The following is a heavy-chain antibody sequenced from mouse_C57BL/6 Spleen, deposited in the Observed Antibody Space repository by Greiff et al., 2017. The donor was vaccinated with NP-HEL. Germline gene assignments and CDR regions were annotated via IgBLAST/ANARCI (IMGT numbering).Heavy chain of an antibody. J-gene: IGHJ3*01. V-gene: IGHV1-81*01. Sequence: VKLMESGAELARPGASVKLSCKASGYTFTSYGISWVKQRTGQGLEWIGEIYPRSGNTYYNEKFKGKATLTADKSSSTAYMELRSLTSEDSAVYFCARKGYDYDGAWFAYWGQGTLVTVSA. D-gene: IGHD2-4*01. CDR2: IYPRSGNT. CDR3: ARKGYDYDGAWFAY. CDR1: GYTFTSYG.